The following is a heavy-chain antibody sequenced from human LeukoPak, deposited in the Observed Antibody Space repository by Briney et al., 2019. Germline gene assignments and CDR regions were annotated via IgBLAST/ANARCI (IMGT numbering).Heavy chain of an antibody. D-gene: IGHD4-17*01. V-gene: IGHV1-18*01. CDR2: ICAYNGNT. J-gene: IGHJ5*02. CDR3: AREPDYGDYVRWFDP. Sequence: ASVKVSCKASGFTFTSYGISWVRQAPGQGLEWMGWICAYNGNTNYAQKLQGRVTMTTDTFTRKAYMELRSLRADDTAVYYCAREPDYGDYVRWFDPWGQGTLVTVSS. CDR1: GFTFTSYG.